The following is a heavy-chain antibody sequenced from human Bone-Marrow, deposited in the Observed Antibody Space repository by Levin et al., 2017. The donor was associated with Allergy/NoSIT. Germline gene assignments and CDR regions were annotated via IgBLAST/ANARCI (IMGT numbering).Heavy chain of an antibody. V-gene: IGHV3-21*01. J-gene: IGHJ4*02. CDR2: ISSSSRHI. CDR3: ARGLRGMATITGVHS. Sequence: NPGESLKISCAASGFTFLSYTMAWVRQAPGKGLEWVSSISSSSRHIYYADSLKGRFTISRDNAKNSLYLQMSSLRVEDTAVYYCARGLRGMATITGVHSWGQGTLVTVSS. D-gene: IGHD5-24*01. CDR1: GFTFLSYT.